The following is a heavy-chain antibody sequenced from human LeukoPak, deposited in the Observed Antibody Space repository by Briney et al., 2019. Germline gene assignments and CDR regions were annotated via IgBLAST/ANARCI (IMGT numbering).Heavy chain of an antibody. CDR3: AREYYYDGSGYYGWFDP. Sequence: PGGFLRLSCAASGFTFSSYSMNWVRQAPGKGLEWVSSISSSSSYIYYADSVKGRFTISRDNAKNSLYLQMNSLRAEDTAVYYCAREYYYDGSGYYGWFDPWGQGTLVTVSS. J-gene: IGHJ5*02. D-gene: IGHD3-22*01. V-gene: IGHV3-21*01. CDR1: GFTFSSYS. CDR2: ISSSSSYI.